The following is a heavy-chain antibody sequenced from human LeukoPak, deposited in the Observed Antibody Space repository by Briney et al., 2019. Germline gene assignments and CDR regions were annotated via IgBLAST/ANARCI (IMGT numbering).Heavy chain of an antibody. CDR1: GYTFTGYY. V-gene: IGHV1-2*06. CDR3: ARGGFFYYGSGSKGFQH. CDR2: INPNSGGT. D-gene: IGHD3-10*01. Sequence: GASVKVSCKASGYTFTGYYMHWVRQAPGQGLEWMGRINPNSGGTNYAQKFQGRVTMTRDTSISTAYMELSRLRSDDTAVYYCARGGFFYYGSGSKGFQHWGQGTLVTVSS. J-gene: IGHJ1*01.